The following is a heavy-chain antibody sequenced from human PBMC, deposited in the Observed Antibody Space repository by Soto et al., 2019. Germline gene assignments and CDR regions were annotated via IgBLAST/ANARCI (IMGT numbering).Heavy chain of an antibody. D-gene: IGHD3-22*01. Sequence: QITLKESGPTLVKPTQTLTLTCTFSGFSLSTTGLGVGWIRQPPGKALEWLGLIYWDDDKRYSPSLESRLTITKDTSENQVVLRMTNMDPVDTATYYCAHRSSDYDSSGLGFDYWGQGTLVIVSS. CDR2: IYWDDDK. J-gene: IGHJ4*02. CDR1: GFSLSTTGLG. V-gene: IGHV2-5*02. CDR3: AHRSSDYDSSGLGFDY.